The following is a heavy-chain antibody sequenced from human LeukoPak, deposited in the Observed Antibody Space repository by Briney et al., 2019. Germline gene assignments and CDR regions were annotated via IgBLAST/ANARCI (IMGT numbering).Heavy chain of an antibody. CDR3: ARTGNDQYYFDY. CDR1: GYRFTTYW. Sequence: GESLKISCKGSGYRFTTYWIGWVRQMPGEGLEWLGFIYGGDSDIRYSPSFQGQVTISADKSISTAYLQWSSLKASDTAVYYCARTGNDQYYFDYWGQGTLVTVSS. V-gene: IGHV5-51*01. CDR2: IYGGDSDI. D-gene: IGHD1-1*01. J-gene: IGHJ4*02.